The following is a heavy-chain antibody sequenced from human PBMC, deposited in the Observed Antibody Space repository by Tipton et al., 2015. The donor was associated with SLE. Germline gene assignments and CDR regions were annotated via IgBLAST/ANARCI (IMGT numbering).Heavy chain of an antibody. V-gene: IGHV6-1*01. D-gene: IGHD1-26*01. CDR1: GDSVSSNSAA. CDR2: TYYRSKWYN. Sequence: GLVKPSQTLSLTCAISGDSVSSNSAAWNWIRQSPSRGLEWLGRTYYRSKWYNDYAVSVKSRITINPDTSKNQFSLQLNSVTPEDTAVYYCARGAREYSGSYFSWCDPWGQGTLVTVSS. J-gene: IGHJ5*02. CDR3: ARGAREYSGSYFSWCDP.